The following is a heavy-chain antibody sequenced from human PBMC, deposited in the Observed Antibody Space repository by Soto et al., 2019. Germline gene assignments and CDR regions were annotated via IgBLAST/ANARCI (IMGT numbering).Heavy chain of an antibody. CDR2: ITWNGGRT. V-gene: IGHV3-9*01. CDR3: AKGGSRAFIAAAGTDNWFDP. Sequence: EVHLVESGGGLTQPGRSLRLSCAASGFTFDDFAMYWVRQAPGKGLEWVSVITWNGGRTAYADSVKGRFTTSRDNAKNSLYLQMDSLRPEDTAFYYCAKGGSRAFIAAAGTDNWFDPWGQGNLVTVSS. D-gene: IGHD6-13*01. J-gene: IGHJ5*02. CDR1: GFTFDDFA.